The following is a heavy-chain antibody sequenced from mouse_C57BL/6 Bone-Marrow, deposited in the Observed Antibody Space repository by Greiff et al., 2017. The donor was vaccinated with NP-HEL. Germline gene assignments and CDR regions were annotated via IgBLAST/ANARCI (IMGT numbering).Heavy chain of an antibody. V-gene: IGHV2-2*01. D-gene: IGHD2-4*01. CDR1: GFSLTSYG. Sequence: QVQLQQSGPGLVQPSQSLSITCTVSGFSLTSYGVHWVRQSPGKGLEWLGVIWSGGSTDYNAAFISRLSISKDNSKSQVFFKMNSLQADDTAIYYCARNLITPFAYWGQGTLVTVSA. CDR2: IWSGGST. CDR3: ARNLITPFAY. J-gene: IGHJ3*01.